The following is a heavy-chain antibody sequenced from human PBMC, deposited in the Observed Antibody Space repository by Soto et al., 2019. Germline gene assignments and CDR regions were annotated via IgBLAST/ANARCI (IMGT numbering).Heavy chain of an antibody. J-gene: IGHJ6*02. D-gene: IGHD3-3*01. Sequence: GGSLRLSCAASGFTFSSYAMSWVRQVPGKGPEWVSTIGGVVSNTYYADSVKGRFTISRDNSKNTLYLQMNSLRAEDTAVYYCAKVNTIFGMEYYYYVMDVWGQGTTVTVSS. CDR3: AKVNTIFGMEYYYYVMDV. CDR1: GFTFSSYA. CDR2: IGGVVSNT. V-gene: IGHV3-23*01.